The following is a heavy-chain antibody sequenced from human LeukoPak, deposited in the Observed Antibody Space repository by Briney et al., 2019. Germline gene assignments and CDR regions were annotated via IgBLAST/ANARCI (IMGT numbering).Heavy chain of an antibody. Sequence: GGSLKLSCAASGFTFSDSAIHWVRQASGKGLERVGRIRDKGYGHATAYAASVEGRFTLSRDDSKNTAYLQMNSLKTEDTALYFCTTPNEGNWSGPWGQGTLVTVSS. CDR2: IRDKGYGHAT. D-gene: IGHD2-8*01. CDR3: TTPNEGNWSGP. CDR1: GFTFSDSA. J-gene: IGHJ5*02. V-gene: IGHV3-73*01.